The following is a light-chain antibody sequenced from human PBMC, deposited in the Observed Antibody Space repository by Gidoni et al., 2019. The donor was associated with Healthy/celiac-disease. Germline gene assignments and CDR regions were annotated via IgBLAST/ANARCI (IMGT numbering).Light chain of an antibody. J-gene: IGLJ2*01. CDR3: AAWDDSLNGLVV. CDR1: SSNIGSTT. Sequence: QSVLPQPPSASGTPGQRVTISCSGSSSNIGSTTVNWYQQLPGTAPKLLIYSNNQRPSGVPDRFSGSKSGTSASMAISGLQSEDEADYYCAAWDDSLNGLVVFGGGTKLTVL. CDR2: SNN. V-gene: IGLV1-44*01.